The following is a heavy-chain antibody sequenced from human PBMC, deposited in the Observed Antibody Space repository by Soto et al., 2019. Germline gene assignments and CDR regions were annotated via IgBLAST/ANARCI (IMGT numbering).Heavy chain of an antibody. CDR3: ARRRITIFGVADY. CDR2: IYYSGST. V-gene: IGHV4-39*01. D-gene: IGHD3-3*01. J-gene: IGHJ4*02. CDR1: GGSISSSSYY. Sequence: SETLSLTCTVSGGSISSSSYYWGWIRQPPGKGLEWIGSIYYSGSTYYNPSLKSRVTISVDTSKNQFSLKLSSVTAADTAVYYCARRRITIFGVADYWGQGTLVTVSS.